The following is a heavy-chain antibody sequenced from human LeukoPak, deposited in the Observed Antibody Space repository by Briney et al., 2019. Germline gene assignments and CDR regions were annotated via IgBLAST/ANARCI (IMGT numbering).Heavy chain of an antibody. Sequence: MSGGSLRLPCAASGFTFSSYSMNWVRQAPGKGLEWVSSISSSSSYIYYADSVKGRFTISRDNAKNSLYLQMNSLRAEDTAVYYCARDLDYYDSSGYYVEEYFSTGARAPWSPSPQ. CDR1: GFTFSSYS. CDR3: ARDLDYYDSSGYYVEEYFST. CDR2: ISSSSSYI. D-gene: IGHD3-22*01. V-gene: IGHV3-21*01. J-gene: IGHJ1*01.